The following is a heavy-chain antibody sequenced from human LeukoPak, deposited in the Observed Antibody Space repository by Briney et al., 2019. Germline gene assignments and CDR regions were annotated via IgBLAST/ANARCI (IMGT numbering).Heavy chain of an antibody. CDR1: GFTFSNYW. CDR2: IKEDGSEK. V-gene: IGHV3-7*01. Sequence: GGSLSLSCAASGFTFSNYWMSWVRQAPGKGLEWVANIKEDGSEKYYVDSVKGRFTISRDNAKNSLYLQMNSLRAEDTAVYYCASGRQLGYWGQGTLVTVSS. D-gene: IGHD6-13*01. CDR3: ASGRQLGY. J-gene: IGHJ4*02.